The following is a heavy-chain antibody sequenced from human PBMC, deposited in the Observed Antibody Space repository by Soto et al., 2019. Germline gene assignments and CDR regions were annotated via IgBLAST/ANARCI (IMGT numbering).Heavy chain of an antibody. V-gene: IGHV3-33*01. CDR1: GFTFSSSG. Sequence: QVQLAESGGAVVQPGRSLRLSCVASGFTFSSSGMNWVRQAPGKGLEWVAVIWYDGSEKYYTDSVKGRFTISRENSNNKLFMKMNRLQAEDTAVYFWVREARAYYGIPDGYFDLWGRGTLVTVSS. J-gene: IGHJ2*01. CDR3: VREARAYYGIPDGYFDL. D-gene: IGHD2-21*01. CDR2: IWYDGSEK.